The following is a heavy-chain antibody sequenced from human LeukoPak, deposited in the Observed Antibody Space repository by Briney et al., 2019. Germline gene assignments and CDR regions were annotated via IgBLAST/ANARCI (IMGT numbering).Heavy chain of an antibody. Sequence: GGSLRLSCAASGLDFGDSVMNWVRQAPGKGLEWVSSISSSSTYIYYADSVKGRFTISKDNAKNSLYLQMNSLRAEDTAVYYCARDPSGYCSGGSCYRFDPWGQGTLVTVSS. D-gene: IGHD2-15*01. CDR3: ARDPSGYCSGGSCYRFDP. CDR1: GLDFGDSV. J-gene: IGHJ5*02. V-gene: IGHV3-21*01. CDR2: ISSSSTYI.